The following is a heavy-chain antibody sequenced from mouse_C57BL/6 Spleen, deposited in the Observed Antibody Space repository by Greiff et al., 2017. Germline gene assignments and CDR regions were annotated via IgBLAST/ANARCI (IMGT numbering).Heavy chain of an antibody. V-gene: IGHV10-1*01. CDR1: GFSFNTYA. Sequence: EVKVVESGGGLVQPKGSLKLSCAASGFSFNTYAMNWVRQAPGKGLEWVARIRSKSNNYATYYADSVKDRFTISRDDSESMLYLQMNNLKTEDTAMYYCVRQGGGVYFDYWGQGTTLTVSS. CDR3: VRQGGGVYFDY. J-gene: IGHJ2*01. CDR2: IRSKSNNYAT.